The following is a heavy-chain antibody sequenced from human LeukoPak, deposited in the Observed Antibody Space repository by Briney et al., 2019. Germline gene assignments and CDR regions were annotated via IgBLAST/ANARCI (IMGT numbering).Heavy chain of an antibody. CDR1: GFTFSSYG. CDR2: ISYDGSHK. CDR3: AREDYGKYFFDL. D-gene: IGHD4-17*01. J-gene: IGHJ4*02. V-gene: IGHV3-30*19. Sequence: GGSLRLSCEASGFTFSSYGIHWVRQAPGKGLEWVAVISYDGSHKYYKDSVKGRFTISRDNSKNTLYPQMDSLRAEDTAVYYCAREDYGKYFFDLWSQGTLVTVPS.